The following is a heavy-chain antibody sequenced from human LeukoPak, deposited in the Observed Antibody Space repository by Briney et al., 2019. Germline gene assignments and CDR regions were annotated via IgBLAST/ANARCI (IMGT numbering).Heavy chain of an antibody. V-gene: IGHV1-2*02. D-gene: IGHD6-19*01. CDR2: INPSGDGT. CDR1: GYTFTGYY. J-gene: IGHJ4*02. CDR3: ASSIAVAGTGFDY. Sequence: ASVKVSCKASGYTFTGYYMHWVRQAPGQGLEWMGIINPSGDGTTYAQKFQGRVTMTRDTSISTAYMELSRLRSDDTAVYYCASSIAVAGTGFDYWGQGTLVTVSS.